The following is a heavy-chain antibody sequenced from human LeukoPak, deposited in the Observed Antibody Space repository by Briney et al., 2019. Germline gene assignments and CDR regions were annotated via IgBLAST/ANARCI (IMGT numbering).Heavy chain of an antibody. J-gene: IGHJ4*02. CDR1: GYSFTTYW. CDR2: IYPGDSVT. V-gene: IGHV5-51*01. D-gene: IGHD2-2*01. Sequence: GASLQISCKGSGYSFTTYWIGWVRQMPGKGLEWMGIIYPGDSVTRYSPSFQGQVTISADKSISAAYLQWSSLKASDTAMYYCARRAYLRESSPSGYYFDYWGQGTLVTVSS. CDR3: ARRAYLRESSPSGYYFDY.